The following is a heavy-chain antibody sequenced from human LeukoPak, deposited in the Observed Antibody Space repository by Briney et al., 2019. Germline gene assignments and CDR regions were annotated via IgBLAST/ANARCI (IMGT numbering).Heavy chain of an antibody. D-gene: IGHD6-6*01. CDR2: SSYDGSNK. V-gene: IGHV3-30*04. CDR3: AKTLIEYSVSSCYFDY. Sequence: GGAPRTSCGAPGFTYTKQAMHRGRPAPGKGAGGVGVSSYDGSNKKYADSVKGLFTISRDNSENTLYLQMNSLRAEDTAVYYCAKTLIEYSVSSCYFDYWGQGTLVTVSS. J-gene: IGHJ4*02. CDR1: GFTYTKQA.